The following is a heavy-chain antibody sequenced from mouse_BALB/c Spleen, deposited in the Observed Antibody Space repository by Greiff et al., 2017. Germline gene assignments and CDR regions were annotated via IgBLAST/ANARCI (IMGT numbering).Heavy chain of an antibody. CDR2: INPYNDGT. D-gene: IGHD2-1*01. CDR3: ARYGNYYAMDY. CDR1: GYTFTSYV. Sequence: EVQLVESGPELVKPGASVKMSCKASGYTFTSYVMHWVKQKPGQGLEWIGYINPYNDGTKYNEKFKGKATLTSDKSSSTAYMELSSLTSEDSAVYYCARYGNYYAMDYWGQGTSVTVSS. V-gene: IGHV1-14*01. J-gene: IGHJ4*01.